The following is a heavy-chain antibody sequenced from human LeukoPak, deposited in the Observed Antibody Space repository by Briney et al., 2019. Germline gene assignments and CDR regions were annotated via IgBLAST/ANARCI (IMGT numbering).Heavy chain of an antibody. Sequence: SETLSLTCTVSGGSISSSSYYWGWIRQPPGKGLEWIGSIYYSGSTYYNPSLKSRVTISVDTSKNQFSLKLSSVTAADTAVYYCARELRFLEWLNDLSAFDIWGQGTMVTVSS. V-gene: IGHV4-39*02. D-gene: IGHD3-3*01. J-gene: IGHJ3*02. CDR1: GGSISSSSYY. CDR3: ARELRFLEWLNDLSAFDI. CDR2: IYYSGST.